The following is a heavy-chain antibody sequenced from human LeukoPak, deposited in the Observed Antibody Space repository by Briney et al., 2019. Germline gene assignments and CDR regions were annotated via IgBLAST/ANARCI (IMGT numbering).Heavy chain of an antibody. D-gene: IGHD4-17*01. V-gene: IGHV3-23*01. CDR1: GFTFSSYA. J-gene: IGHJ3*02. CDR3: ARNQDYGVYNSVGAFDI. CDR2: ISASGGST. Sequence: GGSLRLSCAASGFTFSSYAMSWVRQAPGKGLEWVSVISASGGSTGYADSVKGRYTISRDNSKNTLYLQMNSLRAEDTAVYYCARNQDYGVYNSVGAFDIWGQGTMVTVSS.